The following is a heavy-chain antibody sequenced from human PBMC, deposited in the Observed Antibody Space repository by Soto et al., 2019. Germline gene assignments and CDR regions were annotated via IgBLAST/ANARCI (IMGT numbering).Heavy chain of an antibody. J-gene: IGHJ3*01. D-gene: IGHD3-3*02. CDR1: GYIFSSFY. CDR3: ARDIFGHVDAFDL. CDR2: TSGYSGNS. V-gene: IGHV1-18*01. Sequence: ASVKVSCKASGYIFSSFYINWVRQAPGQGLEWMGWTSGYSGNSKYAQKFQGRVTMTTDTSTNTGYMEMRSLTSDDTAVYYCARDIFGHVDAFDLWGQGTMVTVSS.